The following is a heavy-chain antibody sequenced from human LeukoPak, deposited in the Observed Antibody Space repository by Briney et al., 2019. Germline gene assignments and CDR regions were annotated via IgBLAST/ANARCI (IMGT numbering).Heavy chain of an antibody. V-gene: IGHV3-30-3*01. CDR1: GFTFSMSA. J-gene: IGHJ4*02. CDR2: ISFDGGNK. CDR3: ARGRAGIAAAGFDY. Sequence: PGGSLRLSCATSGFTFSMSAMHWVRLAPGKGLDWVAVISFDGGNKFYADSVKGRFSISRDNSKNTLYLQMNSLGLDDTAVYFCARGRAGIAAAGFDYGGQGTLVTVSS. D-gene: IGHD6-13*01.